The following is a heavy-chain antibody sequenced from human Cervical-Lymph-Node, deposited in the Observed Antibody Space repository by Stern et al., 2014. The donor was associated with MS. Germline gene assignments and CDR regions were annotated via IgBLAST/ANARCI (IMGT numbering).Heavy chain of an antibody. CDR3: ARDCRLRYFDNYGMDV. Sequence: QLQLQESGPGLVKPSQTLSLTCTVSGGSISSGSYYWSWIRQHAGKGLEWIGRIYTSGSTNYNPSLKSRVTISVDTSKNQFSLKLSSVTAADTAVYYCARDCRLRYFDNYGMDVWGQGTTVTVSS. D-gene: IGHD3-9*01. CDR2: IYTSGST. V-gene: IGHV4-61*02. CDR1: GGSISSGSYY. J-gene: IGHJ6*02.